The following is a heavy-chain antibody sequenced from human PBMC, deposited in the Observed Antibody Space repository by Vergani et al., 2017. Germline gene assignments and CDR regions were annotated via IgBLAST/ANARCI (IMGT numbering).Heavy chain of an antibody. CDR1: GGSFNTYY. Sequence: QVQLEESGPGLVKPSETLSLTCTVSGGSFNTYYWSWIRQSPGKGLEWIGYIYSTGSTNYNPSLNIRFTMSVDQSKNQFSLKLRSVTAADPAVYFCARVMYRDEASTGYRLEGMDIWGQGTTVTISS. V-gene: IGHV4-59*13. D-gene: IGHD3-9*01. CDR2: IYSTGST. CDR3: ARVMYRDEASTGYRLEGMDI. J-gene: IGHJ6*02.